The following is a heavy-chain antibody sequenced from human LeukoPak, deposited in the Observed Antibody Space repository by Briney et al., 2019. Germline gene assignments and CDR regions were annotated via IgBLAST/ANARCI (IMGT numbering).Heavy chain of an antibody. J-gene: IGHJ4*02. CDR3: ARDTITMIVVEFDY. CDR1: GYTFTSYG. V-gene: IGHV1-18*01. CDR2: ISAYNGNT. D-gene: IGHD3-22*01. Sequence: ASVKVSCKASGYTFTSYGISWVRQAPGQGLEWMGWISAYNGNTNYAQKLQGRVTMTTDTSTSTAYMELRSLRSDDTAVNYCARDTITMIVVEFDYWGQGTLVTVSS.